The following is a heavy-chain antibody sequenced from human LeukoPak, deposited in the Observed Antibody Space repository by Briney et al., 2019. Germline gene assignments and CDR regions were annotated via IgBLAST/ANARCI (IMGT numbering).Heavy chain of an antibody. V-gene: IGHV3-48*02. CDR1: GFTFSSYS. CDR3: ARFPYSRSTQDYYYYGMDV. J-gene: IGHJ6*02. Sequence: PGGSLRLSCAASGFTFSSYSMNWVRQAPGKGLEWVSYISSSSSTIYYADSVKGRFTISRDNAKNSLYLQMNSLRDEDTAVYYCARFPYSRSTQDYYYYGMDVWGQGTTVTVSS. CDR2: ISSSSSTI. D-gene: IGHD6-6*01.